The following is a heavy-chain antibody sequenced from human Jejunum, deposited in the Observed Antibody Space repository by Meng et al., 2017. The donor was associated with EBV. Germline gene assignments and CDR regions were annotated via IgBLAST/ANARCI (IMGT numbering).Heavy chain of an antibody. CDR1: GYTFTNYP. CDR3: ASRPGFNIGPFDY. Sequence: QVQLVQSGAEVKKPVASVKLSCKASGYTFTNYPIHWVRQAPGQRPEWMGCINPGNGETEFSQKFQGRVTITRDTSATTAYMELTSLRSEDTAVYYCASRPGFNIGPFDYWGQGTLVTVSS. J-gene: IGHJ4*02. V-gene: IGHV1-3*01. CDR2: INPGNGET. D-gene: IGHD3/OR15-3a*01.